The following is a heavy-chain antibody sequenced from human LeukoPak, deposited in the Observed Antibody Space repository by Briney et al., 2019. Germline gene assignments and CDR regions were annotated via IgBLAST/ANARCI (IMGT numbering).Heavy chain of an antibody. D-gene: IGHD3-22*01. CDR2: ISGSGGST. J-gene: IGHJ1*01. CDR3: ARAKPIVADLEYFQH. CDR1: GFTFSSYW. V-gene: IGHV3-23*01. Sequence: GGSLRLSCAASGFTFSSYWMSWVRQAPGKGLEWVSAISGSGGSTYYADSVKGRFTISRDNSKNTLYLQMNSLRAEDTAVYYCARAKPIVADLEYFQHWGQGTLVTVSS.